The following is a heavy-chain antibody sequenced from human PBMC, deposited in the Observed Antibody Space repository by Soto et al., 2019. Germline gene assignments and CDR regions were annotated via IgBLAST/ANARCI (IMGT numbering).Heavy chain of an antibody. J-gene: IGHJ5*02. V-gene: IGHV4-59*01. CDR3: ARSLYSGSYTNWFDP. CDR2: IYYSGST. D-gene: IGHD1-26*01. CDR1: GGSISSYY. Sequence: QVQLQESGPGLAKPSETLSLTCTVSGGSISSYYWSWIRQPPGKGLEYIGYIYYSGSTNYNPSLKSRVTISVDTSKKQFSLKLSSVTAADTAVYYCARSLYSGSYTNWFDPWGQGTLVTVSS.